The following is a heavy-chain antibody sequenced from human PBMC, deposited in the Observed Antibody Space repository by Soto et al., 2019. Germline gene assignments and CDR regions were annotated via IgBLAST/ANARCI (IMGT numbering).Heavy chain of an antibody. J-gene: IGHJ5*02. D-gene: IGHD2-2*01. Sequence: ASVKVSCKASGYTFTGYYMHWVRQAPGQGLEWMGWINAYNGNTNYAQKLQGRVTMTTDTSTSTAYMELRSLRSDDTAVYYCARDRGVPAVFDPWGQGTLVTVSS. CDR2: INAYNGNT. CDR3: ARDRGVPAVFDP. CDR1: GYTFTGYY. V-gene: IGHV1-18*04.